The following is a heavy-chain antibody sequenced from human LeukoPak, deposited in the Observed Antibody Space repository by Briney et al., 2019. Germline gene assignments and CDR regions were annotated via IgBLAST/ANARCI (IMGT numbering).Heavy chain of an antibody. CDR3: ARGRRDGYNLEYFDK. CDR1: GGSISSYY. J-gene: IGHJ4*02. CDR2: IYYSGYT. V-gene: IGHV4-59*08. Sequence: SETLSLTCTVSGGSISSYYWSWIRQPPGKGLEWIGCIYYSGYTNYKSSLKSRVTIYVDTSKNQFSLKLSSVTAADTAVYYCARGRRDGYNLEYFDKWGQGTLVTVSS. D-gene: IGHD5-24*01.